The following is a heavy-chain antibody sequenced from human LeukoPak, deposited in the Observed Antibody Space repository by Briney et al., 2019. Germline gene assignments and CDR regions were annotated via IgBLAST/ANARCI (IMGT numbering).Heavy chain of an antibody. CDR2: ISSNGGST. CDR1: GFTFSSYA. D-gene: IGHD3/OR15-3a*01. CDR3: AGGLAFDY. Sequence: GGSLRLSCAASGFTFSSYAMHWVRQAPGKGLEYVSAISSNGGSTYYANSVEGRFTISRDNSKNALYLQMGSLRAEDMAVYYCAGGLAFDYWGQGTLVTVSS. V-gene: IGHV3-64*01. J-gene: IGHJ4*02.